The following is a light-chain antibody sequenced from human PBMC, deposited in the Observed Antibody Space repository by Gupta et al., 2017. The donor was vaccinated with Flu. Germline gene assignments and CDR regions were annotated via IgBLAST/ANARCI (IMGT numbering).Light chain of an antibody. J-gene: IGLJ1*01. V-gene: IGLV3-21*02. CDR1: NMGGKS. Sequence: SYVLTQPPSLSVAPGETARITCGGSNMGGKSVHWYQQKPGQAPVMIIYDDSDRPSEIPERFSGSNSWNTATLTISGVEAGDEADYCCHVWIDSTDHYVFGTGTKVTVL. CDR3: HVWIDSTDHYV. CDR2: DDS.